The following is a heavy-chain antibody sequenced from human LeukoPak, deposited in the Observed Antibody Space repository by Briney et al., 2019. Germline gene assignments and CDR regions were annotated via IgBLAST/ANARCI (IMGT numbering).Heavy chain of an antibody. CDR1: GYTFTGYY. J-gene: IGHJ4*02. CDR2: LNCNSGRT. D-gene: IGHD3-22*01. V-gene: IGHV1-2*02. CDR3: ARVSDSSGYYLDY. Sequence: ASVKVSCKASGYTFTGYYMHWVRQAPGQGLEWMGWLNCNSGRTSYAQKFQGGITLTRDTSISTSYMELSRLRSDDTAVYYCARVSDSSGYYLDYWGQGTLVTVSS.